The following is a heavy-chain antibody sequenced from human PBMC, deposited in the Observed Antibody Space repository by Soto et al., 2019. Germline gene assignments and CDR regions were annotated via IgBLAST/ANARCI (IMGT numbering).Heavy chain of an antibody. J-gene: IGHJ3*02. D-gene: IGHD7-27*01. CDR1: GFTSSNYW. Sequence: GGSLRLSCAASGFTSSNYWIHWVRQTPWKGLMWVSRINKDGITTDYEDSVKGRFSMSRDNTKNTLYLQMNGLRAQDTAVYYCTRGWGANSMTHDIGGHGTMVNVPS. V-gene: IGHV3-74*01. CDR2: INKDGITT. CDR3: TRGWGANSMTHDI.